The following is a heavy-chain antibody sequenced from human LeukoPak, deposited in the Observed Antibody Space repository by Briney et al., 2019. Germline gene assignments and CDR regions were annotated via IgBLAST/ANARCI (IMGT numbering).Heavy chain of an antibody. CDR2: IIPIFGTA. CDR3: ARGFQWSRYYFDY. Sequence: SVKVSCKASGGTFTSYAISWVRQAPGQGLEWMGGIIPIFGTANYAQKFQGRVTITADESTSTAYMELSSLRSEDTAVYYCARGFQWSRYYFDYWGQGTLVTVSS. V-gene: IGHV1-69*13. CDR1: GGTFTSYA. D-gene: IGHD2-15*01. J-gene: IGHJ4*02.